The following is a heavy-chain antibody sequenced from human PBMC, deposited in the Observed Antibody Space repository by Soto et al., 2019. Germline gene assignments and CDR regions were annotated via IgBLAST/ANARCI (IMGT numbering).Heavy chain of an antibody. CDR2: ISGSGSGT. Sequence: GGSLRLSCAASGFTVSSIYMSWVRQAPGKGLEWVSAISGSGSGTYYADSVKGRFTISRDNSKNTLYLQMNSLRAEDTAVYYCAKVRTPEPYYYYYGMDVWGQGTTVTVSS. D-gene: IGHD1-26*01. CDR1: GFTVSSIY. J-gene: IGHJ6*02. V-gene: IGHV3-23*01. CDR3: AKVRTPEPYYYYYGMDV.